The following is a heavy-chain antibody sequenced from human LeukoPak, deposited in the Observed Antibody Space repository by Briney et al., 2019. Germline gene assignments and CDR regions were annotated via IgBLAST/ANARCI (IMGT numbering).Heavy chain of an antibody. CDR1: GYTFTSYD. D-gene: IGHD5-18*01. V-gene: IGHV1-8*02. Sequence: ASVKVSCKASGYTFTSYDINWVRQATGQGLEWMGWMNPNSGNTGYAQKFQGRVTMTRNTSISTAYMELSSLGSEDTAVYYCARAYGYGYGYYFDYWGQGTLVTVSS. CDR2: MNPNSGNT. CDR3: ARAYGYGYGYYFDY. J-gene: IGHJ4*02.